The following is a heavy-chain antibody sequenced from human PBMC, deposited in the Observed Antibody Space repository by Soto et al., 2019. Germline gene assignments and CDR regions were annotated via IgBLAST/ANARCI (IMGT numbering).Heavy chain of an antibody. J-gene: IGHJ6*04. V-gene: IGHV3-23*01. CDR3: ASLGVGDWANYYYYYGMDV. Sequence: GGSLRLSCAATGFTFSVYAMTWVRQAPGKGLERVSAVTANGCSTYSADSVKGRFTISRDNSKNTLFLQMNSLRAEDTAVYYCASLGVGDWANYYYYYGMDVWGKGTTVTISS. D-gene: IGHD2-21*02. CDR1: GFTFSVYA. CDR2: VTANGCST.